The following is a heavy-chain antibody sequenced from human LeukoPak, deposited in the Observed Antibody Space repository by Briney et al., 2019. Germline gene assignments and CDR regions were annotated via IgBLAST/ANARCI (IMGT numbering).Heavy chain of an antibody. CDR1: GGSVSRGSYY. Sequence: SETLSLTCTVSGGSVSRGSYYWSWIRQPPGKGLEWIGYIYYSGSTNYNPSLKSRVTISVDTSKNQFSLKLSSVTAADTAVYYCAKDGGLWVSAHWGDSWGRGTLVTVSS. CDR2: IYYSGST. D-gene: IGHD7-27*01. V-gene: IGHV4-61*01. J-gene: IGHJ4*02. CDR3: AKDGGLWVSAHWGDS.